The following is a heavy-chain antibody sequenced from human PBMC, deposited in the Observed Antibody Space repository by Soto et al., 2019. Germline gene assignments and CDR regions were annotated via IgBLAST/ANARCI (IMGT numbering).Heavy chain of an antibody. CDR1: GYTFNTYG. D-gene: IGHD3-16*01. Sequence: ASVKVSCKASGYTFNTYGISWVRQAPGQGLEWMGWISAYNGHTDYAQKFQGRVTMTTDTPTNTISMELRGLRSDDTAVYYCARGRTWGARDFDYWGQGNLVTVSS. CDR2: ISAYNGHT. V-gene: IGHV1-18*01. J-gene: IGHJ4*02. CDR3: ARGRTWGARDFDY.